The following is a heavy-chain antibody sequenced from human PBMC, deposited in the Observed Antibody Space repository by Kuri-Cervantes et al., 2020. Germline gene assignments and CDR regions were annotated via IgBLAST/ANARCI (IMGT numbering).Heavy chain of an antibody. D-gene: IGHD6-19*01. Sequence: SETLSLTCAVSGGSISSGGYSWSWIRQPPGKGLEWIGYIYHSGSTYYNPSLKSRVTISVDRSKNQFSLKLSSVTAADTAVYYCARDGAGNYYYYYGMDVWGQGTTVTVSS. CDR2: IYHSGST. J-gene: IGHJ6*02. CDR1: GGSISSGGYS. V-gene: IGHV4-30-2*01. CDR3: ARDGAGNYYYYYGMDV.